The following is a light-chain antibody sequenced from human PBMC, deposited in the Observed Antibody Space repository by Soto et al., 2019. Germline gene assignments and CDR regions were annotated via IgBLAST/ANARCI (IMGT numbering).Light chain of an antibody. CDR1: HTIATY. J-gene: IGKJ2*01. CDR2: GTS. CDR3: QQFYYYPHT. Sequence: IQMTQSPASLSASVGERVTLTCRASHTIATYLNWYQQKAGKVPEVLIYGTSTLQPGVPSRFTGSGYGTDFTLTINNVQPEDFATYYCQQFYYYPHTFGQGTKLEVK. V-gene: IGKV1-39*01.